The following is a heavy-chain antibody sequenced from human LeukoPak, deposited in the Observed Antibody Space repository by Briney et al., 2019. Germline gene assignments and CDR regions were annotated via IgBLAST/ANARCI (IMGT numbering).Heavy chain of an antibody. Sequence: PSETLSLTCTVSGGSISSSSYYWGWIRQPPGKGLEWIGSIYYSGSTYYNPSLKSRVTISADTSKNQFSLKLSSVTAADTAVYYCARRVDTARSIPDRYFDYWGQGTLVTVSS. CDR2: IYYSGST. D-gene: IGHD5-18*01. CDR1: GGSISSSSYY. J-gene: IGHJ4*02. V-gene: IGHV4-39*01. CDR3: ARRVDTARSIPDRYFDY.